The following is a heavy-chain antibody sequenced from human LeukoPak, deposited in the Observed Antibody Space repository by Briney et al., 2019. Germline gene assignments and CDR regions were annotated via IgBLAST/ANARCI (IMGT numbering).Heavy chain of an antibody. CDR1: GFTVSSNY. CDR2: IYSGGST. V-gene: IGHV3-53*01. Sequence: GGSLRLSCAASGFTVSSNYMSWVRQAPGKGLEWVSVIYSGGSTYCADSVKGRFTISRDNSKNTLYLQMNSLRAEDTAVYYCARVTVRGFWRYYYYLDVWGKGTRVTISS. D-gene: IGHD3-10*01. CDR3: ARVTVRGFWRYYYYLDV. J-gene: IGHJ6*03.